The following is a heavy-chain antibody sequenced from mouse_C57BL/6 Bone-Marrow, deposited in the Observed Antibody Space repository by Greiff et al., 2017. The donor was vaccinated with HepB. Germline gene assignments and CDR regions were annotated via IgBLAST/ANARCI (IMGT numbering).Heavy chain of an antibody. J-gene: IGHJ2*01. CDR3: ARDLDYFDY. V-gene: IGHV5-16*01. Sequence: LVESEGGLVQPGSSMKLSCTASGFPFSDYYMAWVRQVPEKGLEWVANINYDGSSTYYLDSLKSRFIISRDNAKNILYLQMSSLKSEDTATYYCARDLDYFDYWGQGTTLTVSS. CDR2: INYDGSST. CDR1: GFPFSDYY.